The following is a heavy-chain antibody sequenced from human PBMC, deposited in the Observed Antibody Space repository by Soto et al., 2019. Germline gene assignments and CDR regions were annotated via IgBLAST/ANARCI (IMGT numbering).Heavy chain of an antibody. J-gene: IGHJ4*02. V-gene: IGHV3-9*01. Sequence: EVQLVESGGGLVQPGRSLRLSCAASGFTFDDYAMHWVRQAPGKGLEWVSGISWNSGSIGYADSVKGRFTISRDNAKNSLYLQMNSLRAEDTALHYCAKDFGNSSGHFDYWGQGTLVTVSS. CDR1: GFTFDDYA. D-gene: IGHD3-22*01. CDR2: ISWNSGSI. CDR3: AKDFGNSSGHFDY.